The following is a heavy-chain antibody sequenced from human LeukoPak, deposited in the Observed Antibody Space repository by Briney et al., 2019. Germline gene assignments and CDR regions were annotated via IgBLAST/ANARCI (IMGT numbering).Heavy chain of an antibody. CDR2: IYYSGST. Sequence: SETLSLTCTVSGGSISSYYWSWIRWPPGKGLEWIGYIYYSGSTNYNPSLKSRVTISVDTSKNQFSLKLSSVTAADTAVYYCARLAGDAFDIWGQGTMVTASS. J-gene: IGHJ3*02. CDR1: GGSISSYY. CDR3: ARLAGDAFDI. V-gene: IGHV4-59*08.